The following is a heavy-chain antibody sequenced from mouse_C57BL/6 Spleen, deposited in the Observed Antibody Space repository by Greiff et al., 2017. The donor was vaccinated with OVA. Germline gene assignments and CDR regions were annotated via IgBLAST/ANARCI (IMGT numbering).Heavy chain of an antibody. D-gene: IGHD1-1*01. CDR1: GFTFSSYA. V-gene: IGHV5-4*01. CDR3: ARDPYYYGSSPYPMDY. Sequence: EVQVVESGGGLVKPGGSLKLSCAASGFTFSSYAMSWVRQTPEKRLEWVATISDGGSYTYYPDNVKGRFTISRDNAKNNLYLQMSHLKSEDTAMYYCARDPYYYGSSPYPMDYWGQGTSVTVSS. CDR2: ISDGGSYT. J-gene: IGHJ4*01.